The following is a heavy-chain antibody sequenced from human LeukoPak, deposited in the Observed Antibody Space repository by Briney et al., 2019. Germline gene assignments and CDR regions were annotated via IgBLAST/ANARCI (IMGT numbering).Heavy chain of an antibody. CDR3: ARDRYYGSGSYYNVIYYYYMDV. CDR1: GFTFNTYS. V-gene: IGHV3-21*01. J-gene: IGHJ6*03. Sequence: GGSLRLSCEASGFTFNTYSMNWARQAPGKGLEWVSSIDSSGGYMFYADSVKGRFTISRDNAKNSLYLQMNSLRAEDTAVYYCARDRYYGSGSYYNVIYYYYMDVWGKGTTVTISS. CDR2: IDSSGGYM. D-gene: IGHD3-10*01.